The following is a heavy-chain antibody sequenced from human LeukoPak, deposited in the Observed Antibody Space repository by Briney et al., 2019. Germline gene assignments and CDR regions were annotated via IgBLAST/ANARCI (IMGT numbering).Heavy chain of an antibody. D-gene: IGHD3-22*01. J-gene: IGHJ4*02. Sequence: PSETLSLTCTVSGGSISSSSYYWGWIRQPPGKGLEWIGSIYYSGSTYYNPSLKSRVTMSVDTSKNQFSLKLSSVTAADTAVYYCARDRYYYDSSGYLRFDYWGQGTLVTVSS. CDR2: IYYSGST. CDR3: ARDRYYYDSSGYLRFDY. CDR1: GGSISSSSYY. V-gene: IGHV4-39*07.